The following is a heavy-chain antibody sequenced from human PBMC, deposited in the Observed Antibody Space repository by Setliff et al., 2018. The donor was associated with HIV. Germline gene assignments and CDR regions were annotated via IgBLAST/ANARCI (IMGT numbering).Heavy chain of an antibody. V-gene: IGHV3-7*01. D-gene: IGHD3-10*01. CDR3: AREVLRGGDDAFGL. CDR1: GFTFSSYW. CDR2: IKTDGSEK. Sequence: PGGSLRLSCAASGFTFSSYWMSWVRRAPGKGPEWVANIKTDGSEKFYVDSVKGRFTISRDNAKNTLYLQMNSLRVEDSAVYYCAREVLRGGDDAFGLWGRGTVVTVSS. J-gene: IGHJ3*01.